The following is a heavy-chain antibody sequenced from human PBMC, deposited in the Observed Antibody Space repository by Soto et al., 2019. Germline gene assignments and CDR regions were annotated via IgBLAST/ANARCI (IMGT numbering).Heavy chain of an antibody. Sequence: GSLRLSCAASGFTVSTKYMSWVRQAPGKGPEWVSVIYSGGLTYYADSVKGRFTISRDISKNTVYLQMNSLRAEDTAVYYCTRATISWGAFDIWGQGTMVTVSS. V-gene: IGHV3-53*01. CDR3: TRATISWGAFDI. D-gene: IGHD3-16*01. J-gene: IGHJ3*02. CDR1: GFTVSTKY. CDR2: IYSGGLT.